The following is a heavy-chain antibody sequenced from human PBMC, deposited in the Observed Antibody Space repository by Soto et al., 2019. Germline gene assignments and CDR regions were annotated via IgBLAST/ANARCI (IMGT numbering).Heavy chain of an antibody. J-gene: IGHJ6*02. CDR1: GYTFTGYY. Sequence: QVQLVQSGAEVKKPGASVKVSCKASGYTFTGYYMHWVRQAPGQGLEWMGWINPNSGGTNYAQKFQGRVTMTRDTYIIAAYMEVSRLRSDVTAVYYCARALPYGMDVWGQGTTVTVSS. CDR3: ARALPYGMDV. V-gene: IGHV1-2*02. CDR2: INPNSGGT.